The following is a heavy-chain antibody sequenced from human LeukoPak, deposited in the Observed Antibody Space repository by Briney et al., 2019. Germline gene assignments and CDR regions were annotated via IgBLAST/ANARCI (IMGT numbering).Heavy chain of an antibody. J-gene: IGHJ2*01. Sequence: ASVKVSCKASGYTFTSYDINWVRQATGQGLEWMGWMNPNSGNTGYAQKFQGGVTMTRNTSISTAYMELSSLRSEDTAVYYCARVGSSSYGYAWYFDLWGRGTLVTVSS. V-gene: IGHV1-8*01. CDR2: MNPNSGNT. D-gene: IGHD5-18*01. CDR1: GYTFTSYD. CDR3: ARVGSSSYGYAWYFDL.